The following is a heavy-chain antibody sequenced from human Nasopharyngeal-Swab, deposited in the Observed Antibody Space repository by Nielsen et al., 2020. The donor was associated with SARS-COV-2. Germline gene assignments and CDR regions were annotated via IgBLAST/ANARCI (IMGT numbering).Heavy chain of an antibody. J-gene: IGHJ6*02. CDR3: ARDARLTIFGVDPPGYYGMDV. CDR2: ISSSSSTI. V-gene: IGHV3-48*04. Sequence: GGSLRLSCAASGFTFSSYSLNWVRQAPGKGLEWVSFISSSSSTIKYADSVKGRFTISRDNAKNSLYLQMNSPRAEDTAVYYCARDARLTIFGVDPPGYYGMDVWGQGTTVTVSS. D-gene: IGHD3-3*01. CDR1: GFTFSSYS.